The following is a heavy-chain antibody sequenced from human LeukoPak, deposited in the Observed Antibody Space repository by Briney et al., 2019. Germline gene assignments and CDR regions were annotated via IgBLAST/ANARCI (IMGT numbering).Heavy chain of an antibody. CDR2: VVGGGTT. CDR1: GFTFSTFA. Sequence: GGSLRLSCAASGFTFSTFAMTWVRQAPGKGLEWVSGVVGGGTTYYADSVKGRFTLSKDNSKKTVYLQMNSLRVEDTAIYYCAKDLHYNDARWEFDPWGQGTLVTVSS. V-gene: IGHV3-23*01. J-gene: IGHJ5*02. CDR3: AKDLHYNDARWEFDP. D-gene: IGHD5-24*01.